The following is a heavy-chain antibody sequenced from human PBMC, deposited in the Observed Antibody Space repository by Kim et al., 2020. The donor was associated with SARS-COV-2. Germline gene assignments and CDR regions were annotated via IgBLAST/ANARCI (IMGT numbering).Heavy chain of an antibody. V-gene: IGHV1-2*04. CDR1: GYTFTGYY. D-gene: IGHD3-10*01. Sequence: ASVKVSCKASGYTFTGYYMHWVRQAPGQGLEWMGWINPNSGGTNYAQKFQGWVTMTRDTSISTAYMELSRLRSDDTAVYYCARSRGSGSPLFDYWGQGTLVTVSS. J-gene: IGHJ4*02. CDR2: INPNSGGT. CDR3: ARSRGSGSPLFDY.